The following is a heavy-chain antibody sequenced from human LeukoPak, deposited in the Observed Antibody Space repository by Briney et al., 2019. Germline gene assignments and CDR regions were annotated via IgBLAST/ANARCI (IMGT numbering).Heavy chain of an antibody. CDR3: ARGGRVRGVADYEYYFDY. Sequence: GASVKVSCKASGYTFTGYYMHWVRQAPGQGLEWMGWINPNSGGTNYAQKFQGWVTMTRDTSISTAYMELSRLRSDDTAVYYCARGGRVRGVADYEYYFDYWGQGTLVTVSS. D-gene: IGHD3-16*01. CDR2: INPNSGGT. CDR1: GYTFTGYY. J-gene: IGHJ4*02. V-gene: IGHV1-2*04.